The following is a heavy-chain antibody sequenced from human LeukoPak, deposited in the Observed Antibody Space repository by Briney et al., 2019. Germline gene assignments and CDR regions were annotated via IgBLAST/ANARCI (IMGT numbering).Heavy chain of an antibody. Sequence: GASVKVSCKASGYTFTGYYMHWVRQAPGQGLEWMGWINPNSGGTNYAQKFQGWVTMTRDTSISTAYMELSRLRSDDTAVYYCARGALRYFDWGRSYDCYYYGMDVWGQGTTVTVSS. D-gene: IGHD3-9*01. CDR2: INPNSGGT. V-gene: IGHV1-2*04. CDR3: ARGALRYFDWGRSYDCYYYGMDV. J-gene: IGHJ6*02. CDR1: GYTFTGYY.